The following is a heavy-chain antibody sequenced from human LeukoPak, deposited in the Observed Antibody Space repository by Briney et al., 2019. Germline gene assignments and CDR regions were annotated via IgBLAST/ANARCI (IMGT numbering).Heavy chain of an antibody. D-gene: IGHD6-19*01. J-gene: IGHJ3*02. Sequence: ASVKVSCKASGYTFTNFGMSWVRQAPGHGPEWMGWISTYTGNTNYAQKVQGRVTMTTDTSTSTAYMELRSLRSDDTAVYYCARAGGWAREDYKADAFYIWGQGTMVTVSS. CDR1: GYTFTNFG. CDR2: ISTYTGNT. V-gene: IGHV1-18*01. CDR3: ARAGGWAREDYKADAFYI.